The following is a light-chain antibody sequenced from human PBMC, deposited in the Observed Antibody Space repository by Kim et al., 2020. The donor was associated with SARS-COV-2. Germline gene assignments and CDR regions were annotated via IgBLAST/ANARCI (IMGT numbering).Light chain of an antibody. CDR3: SPYAGSNNYV. CDR2: EVN. V-gene: IGLV2-8*01. Sequence: QSALTQPPSASGSPGQSVTISCTGTSSDVGGYNFVSWYQQHPGKAPKLMISEVNKRPSGVPDRFSGSKSGNTASLTVSGLQAEDEADYYCSPYAGSNNYVFGTGTKVTVL. CDR1: SSDVGGYNF. J-gene: IGLJ1*01.